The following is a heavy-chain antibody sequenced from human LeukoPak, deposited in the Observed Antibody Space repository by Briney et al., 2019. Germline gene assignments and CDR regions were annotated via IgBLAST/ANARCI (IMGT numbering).Heavy chain of an antibody. CDR3: ARDGVRFLEWFPTDAFDI. Sequence: SVKVSCKASGGTFSSYAISWVRQAPGQGLEWMGGIIPIFGTANYAQKFQGRVTITADESTSTAYMELSSLRSEDTAVYYCARDGVRFLEWFPTDAFDIWGQGAMVTVSS. CDR1: GGTFSSYA. V-gene: IGHV1-69*13. D-gene: IGHD3-3*01. CDR2: IIPIFGTA. J-gene: IGHJ3*02.